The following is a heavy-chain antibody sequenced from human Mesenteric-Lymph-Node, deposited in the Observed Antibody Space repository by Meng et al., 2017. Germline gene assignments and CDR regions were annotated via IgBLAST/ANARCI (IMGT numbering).Heavy chain of an antibody. V-gene: IGHV2-5*01. CDR3: AHRRGMSTTGGLFDP. D-gene: IGHD1-1*01. CDR2: IYWSDDK. CDR1: GFSHSTSGVG. J-gene: IGHJ5*02. Sequence: KASGPTLVNPTQPLPLPFTFSGFSHSTSGVGVGWIRQPPGKALEWLAVIYWSDDKRYSPTLKSRLTITKDTSKNQVVLTVTNMDTVDTATYYCAHRRGMSTTGGLFDPWGQGTLVTVSS.